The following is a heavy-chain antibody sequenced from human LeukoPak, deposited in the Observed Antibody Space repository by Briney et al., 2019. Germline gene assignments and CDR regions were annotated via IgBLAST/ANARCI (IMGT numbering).Heavy chain of an antibody. CDR1: GFTFSSHG. CDR2: ISYDGGIK. J-gene: IGHJ4*02. CDR3: AKRSMLSSSWTPPDH. Sequence: GGSLRLSCAASGFTFSSHGMHWVRQDPGKGLEWVAVISYDGGIKYYGDSVKGRFTISRDNAQNKLYLQVNSLEADDTAVYYCAKRSMLSSSWTPPDHWGQGALVTVSS. V-gene: IGHV3-30*18. D-gene: IGHD6-13*01.